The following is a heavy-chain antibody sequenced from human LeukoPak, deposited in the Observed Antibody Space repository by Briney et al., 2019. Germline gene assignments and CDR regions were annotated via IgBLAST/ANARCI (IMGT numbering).Heavy chain of an antibody. V-gene: IGHV3-23*01. CDR3: ANHRTPDRYHSNYTDY. D-gene: IGHD3-22*01. CDR1: GFTFRNSD. J-gene: IGHJ4*02. CDR2: IGGHVPST. Sequence: WGSLRLSCAASGFTFRNSDLSWVRQAPGTGLEWVSSIGGHVPSTYYADSVIGRFTIARDESKNTLYLQMNSLRANDTAIYYCANHRTPDRYHSNYTDYCGEGTLVT.